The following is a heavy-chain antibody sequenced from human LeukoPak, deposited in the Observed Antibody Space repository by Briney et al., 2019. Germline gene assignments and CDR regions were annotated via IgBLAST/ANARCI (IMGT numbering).Heavy chain of an antibody. Sequence: GASVKVSCKASGYTFTSYDINWVRQATGQGLEWMGWMNPNSGNTGYAQKFQGRVTMTRNTSISTAYMELSSLRSEDTAVYYCAGGRGYSYGLYRSEIDYWGQGTLVTVSS. CDR1: GYTFTSYD. D-gene: IGHD5-18*01. CDR3: AGGRGYSYGLYRSEIDY. CDR2: MNPNSGNT. J-gene: IGHJ4*02. V-gene: IGHV1-8*01.